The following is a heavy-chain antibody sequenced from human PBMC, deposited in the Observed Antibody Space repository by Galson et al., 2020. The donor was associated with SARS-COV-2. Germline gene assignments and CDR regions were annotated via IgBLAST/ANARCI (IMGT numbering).Heavy chain of an antibody. CDR1: GVSISSGDYYY. Sequence: SETLSLTCTVSGVSISSGDYYYWSWIRQPPGRGLEWIGYISNSGSTHYNPSLESRVTISVDTSKNQFSLKLSSVSAADTAVYYCARWYSGTCPYWYFDLWGRGTLVTVSS. V-gene: IGHV4-30-4*01. D-gene: IGHD1-26*01. J-gene: IGHJ2*01. CDR2: ISNSGST. CDR3: ARWYSGTCPYWYFDL.